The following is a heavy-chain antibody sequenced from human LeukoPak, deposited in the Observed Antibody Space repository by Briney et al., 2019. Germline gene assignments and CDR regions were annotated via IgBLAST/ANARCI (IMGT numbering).Heavy chain of an antibody. CDR3: ARSTPNGPFDY. CDR1: GFTVSSNY. V-gene: IGHV3-53*01. CDR2: IYSGGST. J-gene: IGHJ4*02. Sequence: GGSLRLSCAASGFTVSSNYMSWVRQAPGKGLEWVSVIYSGGSTYYADSVKGRFTISRDNSKNTLYLQMNSLRAEDTAVYYCARSTPNGPFDYWGQGTLVTVSS. D-gene: IGHD2-8*01.